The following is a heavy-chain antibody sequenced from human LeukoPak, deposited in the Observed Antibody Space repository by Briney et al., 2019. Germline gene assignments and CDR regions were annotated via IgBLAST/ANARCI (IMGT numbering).Heavy chain of an antibody. J-gene: IGHJ4*02. Sequence: PGGSLRLSCAASGFTFSSYWMRWVRQAPGKGLVWVSRIYSDGNTTNYADSVKGRFTISRDNAKNTLYLQMNSLRAEDTAVYYCARDQGSTSRGIYYWGQGTLVTVSS. V-gene: IGHV3-74*01. CDR3: ARDQGSTSRGIYY. CDR1: GFTFSSYW. D-gene: IGHD2-2*01. CDR2: IYSDGNTT.